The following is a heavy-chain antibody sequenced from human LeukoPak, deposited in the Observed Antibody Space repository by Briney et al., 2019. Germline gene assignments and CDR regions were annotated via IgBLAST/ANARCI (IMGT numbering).Heavy chain of an antibody. J-gene: IGHJ4*02. CDR2: IYSTGST. CDR1: GGSISSSSYY. Sequence: SETLSLTCTVSGGSISSSSYYWGWIRQPPGMGLEWIGRIYSTGSTNYNPSLKSRVTMSVDTSKNQFSLKLSSVTAADTAVYYCARADFWSGYYTHFDCWGQGTLVTVSS. V-gene: IGHV4-39*07. CDR3: ARADFWSGYYTHFDC. D-gene: IGHD3-3*01.